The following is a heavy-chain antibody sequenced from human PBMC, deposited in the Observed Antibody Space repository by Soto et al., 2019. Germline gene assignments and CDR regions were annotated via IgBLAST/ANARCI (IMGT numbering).Heavy chain of an antibody. J-gene: IGHJ4*02. CDR2: INAGNGNT. V-gene: IGHV1-3*01. D-gene: IGHD3-10*01. CDR3: ARDHYGSGNYYFDY. Sequence: ASVKVFCKASGYTFTSYAMHWVRQAPGQRLEWMGWINAGNGNTKYSQKFQGRVTITRDTSASTAYMELSSLRSEDTAVYYCARDHYGSGNYYFDYWGQGTLVTVSS. CDR1: GYTFTSYA.